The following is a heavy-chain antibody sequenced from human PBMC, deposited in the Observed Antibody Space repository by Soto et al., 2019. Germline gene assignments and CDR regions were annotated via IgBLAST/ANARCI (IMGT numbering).Heavy chain of an antibody. CDR1: GFTFSTYA. CDR2: ISGSGSTT. CDR3: AKAAGGHLYYYMDV. D-gene: IGHD3-16*01. Sequence: GGSLRLSCAASGFTFSTYAMNWVRQAPGKGLEWVSAISGSGSTTNYADSVKGRFTVSRDNSKNTLHLQMNSLTAEDTAVYYCAKAAGGHLYYYMDVWGKGTTVTVSS. J-gene: IGHJ6*03. V-gene: IGHV3-23*01.